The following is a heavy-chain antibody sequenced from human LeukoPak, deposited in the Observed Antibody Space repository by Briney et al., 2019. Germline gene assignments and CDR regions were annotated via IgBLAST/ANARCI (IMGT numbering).Heavy chain of an antibody. V-gene: IGHV3-7*01. CDR2: IKQDGSEK. Sequence: GGSLRLSCAASGFTFSNYWMSWVRQAPGKGLEWVANIKQDGSEKDYVDSVKGRFTISRDNAKNTLYLQVNNLRAEDTAVYYCARGPSSNWSGLDFWGQGTLLTVSS. CDR3: ARGPSSNWSGLDF. CDR1: GFTFSNYW. D-gene: IGHD6-13*01. J-gene: IGHJ4*02.